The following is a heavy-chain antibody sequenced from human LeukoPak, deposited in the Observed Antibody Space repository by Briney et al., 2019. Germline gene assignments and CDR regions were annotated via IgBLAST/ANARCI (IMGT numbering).Heavy chain of an antibody. CDR3: ARETCSSTSCYPY. D-gene: IGHD2-2*01. Sequence: GGSLRLSCAASGFIFSTYRMTWVRQAPGKGLEWVSYISSGGSYISYADSVKGRFTISRDNAKNSLYLQMNSLRAEDTAVYYCARETCSSTSCYPYWGQGTLVTVSS. CDR1: GFIFSTYR. J-gene: IGHJ4*02. V-gene: IGHV3-21*01. CDR2: ISSGGSYI.